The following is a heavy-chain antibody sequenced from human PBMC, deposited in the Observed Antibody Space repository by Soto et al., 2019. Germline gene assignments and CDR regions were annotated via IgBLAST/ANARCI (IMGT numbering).Heavy chain of an antibody. CDR1: GGTFSSYA. D-gene: IGHD3-22*01. J-gene: IGHJ4*02. CDR3: ASHPLNGDSSGYPTGFDY. CDR2: IIPIFGTA. V-gene: IGHV1-69*13. Sequence: SVKVSCKASGGTFSSYAISWVRQAPGQGLEWMGGIIPIFGTANYAQKFQGRVTITADESTSTAYMELSSLRSEDTAVYYCASHPLNGDSSGYPTGFDYWGQGTLVTVPS.